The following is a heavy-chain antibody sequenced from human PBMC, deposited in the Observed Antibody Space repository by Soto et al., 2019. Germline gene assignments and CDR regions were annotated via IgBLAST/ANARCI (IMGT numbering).Heavy chain of an antibody. J-gene: IGHJ6*02. V-gene: IGHV3-30-3*01. CDR2: ISYDGSNK. Sequence: GGSLRLSRAASGFTFSSYAMHWVRQAPGKGLEWVAVISYDGSNKYYADSVKGRFTISRDNSKNTLYLQMNSLRAEDTAVYYCARDVGVSSYYDFWSGYYAYYYGMDVWGQGTTVTVSS. D-gene: IGHD3-3*01. CDR3: ARDVGVSSYYDFWSGYYAYYYGMDV. CDR1: GFTFSSYA.